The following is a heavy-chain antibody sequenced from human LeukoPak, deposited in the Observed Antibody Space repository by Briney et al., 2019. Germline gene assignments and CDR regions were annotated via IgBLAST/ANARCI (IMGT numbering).Heavy chain of an antibody. D-gene: IGHD6-13*01. CDR1: GDSVSSNSAA. CDR2: TYFRSKWYS. V-gene: IGHV6-1*01. CDR3: ARSTKPGIAAAGN. Sequence: SQTLSLTCAISGDSVSSNSAAWNWIRQSPSRGLEWLARTYFRSKWYSDYAVSLKSRITINPDTSKNQFSLQLNSVTPEDTAVYYCARSTKPGIAAAGNWGQGTLVTVSS. J-gene: IGHJ4*02.